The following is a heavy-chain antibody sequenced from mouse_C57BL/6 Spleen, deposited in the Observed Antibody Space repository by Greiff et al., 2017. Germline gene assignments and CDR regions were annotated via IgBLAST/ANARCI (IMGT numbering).Heavy chain of an antibody. V-gene: IGHV1-15*01. CDR2: IDPETGGT. J-gene: IGHJ1*03. Sequence: VQGVESGAELVRPGASVTLSCKASGYTFTDYEMHWVKQTPVHGLEWIGAIDPETGGTAYNQKFKGKAILTADKSSSTAYMELRSLTSEDSAVYYCTRDYGSSYERYFDVWGTGTTGTVSS. D-gene: IGHD1-1*01. CDR3: TRDYGSSYERYFDV. CDR1: GYTFTDYE.